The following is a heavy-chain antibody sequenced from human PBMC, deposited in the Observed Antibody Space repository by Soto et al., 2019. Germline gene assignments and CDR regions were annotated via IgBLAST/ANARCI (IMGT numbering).Heavy chain of an antibody. Sequence: PSETLSLTCAVSGDSISSRNWWSWVRQPPGRGLEWIGEISHSGNTNYNPSLKSRVTISVDRSKNQLSLNLSSVTAADMAVYYCARAGRGYWSCISGDSGLDGTDVSGQGTTVTVS. J-gene: IGHJ6*02. D-gene: IGHD2-15*01. CDR3: ARAGRGYWSCISGDSGLDGTDV. CDR2: ISHSGNT. V-gene: IGHV4-4*02. CDR1: GDSISSRNW.